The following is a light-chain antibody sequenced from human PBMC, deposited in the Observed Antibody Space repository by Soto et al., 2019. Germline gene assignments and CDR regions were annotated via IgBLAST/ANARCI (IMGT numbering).Light chain of an antibody. CDR2: KDN. Sequence: QSVLTQPPSVSGTPGQRVTISCSGSSSSIGTNSVYWYQQLPGTTHKLLIYKDNQRPSGVPDRFSGSKSGTSASLAIRGLRSDDEADYYCAAWDDSLSGVLFGGGTKVTVL. V-gene: IGLV1-47*01. CDR3: AAWDDSLSGVL. J-gene: IGLJ2*01. CDR1: SSSIGTNS.